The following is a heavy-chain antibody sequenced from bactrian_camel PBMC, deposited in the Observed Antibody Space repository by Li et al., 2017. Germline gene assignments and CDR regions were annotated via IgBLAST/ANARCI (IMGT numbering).Heavy chain of an antibody. Sequence: HVQLVESGGGSAQAGGSLRVSCVASGLPDISESMGWFRQAAGKEREGVACIDSSGRTNYADSVEDRFTISKDNAKTTLYLQMNSLKPDDTAMYYCAAASSAWTSCSALYRGQFTYRGQGTQVTVSS. J-gene: IGHJ4*01. CDR3: AAASSAWTSCSALYRGQFTY. V-gene: IGHV3S55*01. CDR1: GLPDISES. D-gene: IGHD1*01. CDR2: IDSSGRT.